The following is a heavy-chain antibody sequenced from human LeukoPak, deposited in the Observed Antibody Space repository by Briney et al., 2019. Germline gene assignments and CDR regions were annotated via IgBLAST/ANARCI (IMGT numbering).Heavy chain of an antibody. CDR3: ARVRAYGGNTEAFDI. J-gene: IGHJ3*02. Sequence: GGSLRLSCAASGFTFSSYSMNWVRQAPGKGLEWVSSISSSSSYIYYADLVKGRFTISRDNAKNSLYLQMNSLRAEDTAVYYCARVRAYGGNTEAFDIWGQGTMVTVSS. CDR2: ISSSSSYI. CDR1: GFTFSSYS. V-gene: IGHV3-21*01. D-gene: IGHD4-23*01.